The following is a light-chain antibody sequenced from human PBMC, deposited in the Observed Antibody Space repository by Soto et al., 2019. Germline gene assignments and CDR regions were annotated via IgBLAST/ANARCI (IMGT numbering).Light chain of an antibody. V-gene: IGLV2-14*01. Sequence: QSALTQPASVSGSPGQSITISCTGTSSDVGGYNYVSWYQQHPGKAPKLMIHDVTNRPSGVSNRFSGSKSGNTASLTISGLLAEDEADYYCSSYTSSSTWVFGGGTKLTVL. J-gene: IGLJ3*02. CDR3: SSYTSSSTWV. CDR2: DVT. CDR1: SSDVGGYNY.